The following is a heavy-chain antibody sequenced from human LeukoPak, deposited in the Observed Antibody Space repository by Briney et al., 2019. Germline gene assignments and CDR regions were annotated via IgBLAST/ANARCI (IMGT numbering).Heavy chain of an antibody. CDR1: GGSISSHY. CDR3: ARFNWYFDL. V-gene: IGHV4-59*11. CDR2: IYYSGST. J-gene: IGHJ2*01. Sequence: SETLSLTCTVSGGSISSHYWSWIRQPPGKGLEWIGYIYYSGSTNYNPSLKSRVTISVDTSKNQFSLKLSSVTAADTAVYYCARFNWYFDLWGRGTLVTVSS.